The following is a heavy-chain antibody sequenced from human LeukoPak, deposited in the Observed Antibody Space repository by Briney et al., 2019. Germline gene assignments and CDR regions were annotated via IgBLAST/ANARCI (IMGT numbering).Heavy chain of an antibody. CDR2: INHSGST. J-gene: IGHJ4*02. D-gene: IGHD4-17*01. Sequence: SETLSLTCAVYGGXFSGFYCSWIRQPPMKGLEWIGEINHSGSTNYNTSLKSRVTISVDTSKKQFSLKLTSVTAADTAVYYCARGAGDYARYYFDDWGQGTLVTVSS. CDR3: ARGAGDYARYYFDD. CDR1: GGXFSGFY. V-gene: IGHV4-34*01.